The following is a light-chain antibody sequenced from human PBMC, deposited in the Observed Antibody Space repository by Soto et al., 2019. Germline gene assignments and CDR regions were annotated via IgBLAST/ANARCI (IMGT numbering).Light chain of an antibody. Sequence: DIQMTQSPSTLSGSVGDRVTITCRASQTISSWLAWYQQKPGKAPKLLIYKASTLKSGVPSRFSGRGSGTEFNLTISSLQTDAFATYFCQHYNSYSEVLGHGTKVELK. CDR2: KAS. J-gene: IGKJ1*01. CDR3: QHYNSYSEV. CDR1: QTISSW. V-gene: IGKV1-5*03.